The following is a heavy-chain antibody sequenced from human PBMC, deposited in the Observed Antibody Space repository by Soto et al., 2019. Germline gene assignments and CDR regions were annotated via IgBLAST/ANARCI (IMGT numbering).Heavy chain of an antibody. D-gene: IGHD3-22*01. CDR1: GYPLIMYY. Sequence: ASLKVSCKSSGYPLIMYYMHWVRQAPGQGLEWMGIINPSGGSTTYAQKFQGRVTMTRDTSTNTVYMDLSSLRSEDTAVYYCARSPYSSGYYYAIDYWGQGTQVTVSS. J-gene: IGHJ4*02. V-gene: IGHV1-46*01. CDR3: ARSPYSSGYYYAIDY. CDR2: INPSGGST.